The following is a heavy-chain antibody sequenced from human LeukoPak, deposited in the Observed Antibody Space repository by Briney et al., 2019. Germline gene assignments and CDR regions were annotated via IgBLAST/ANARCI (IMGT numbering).Heavy chain of an antibody. V-gene: IGHV1-24*01. CDR3: AREQRTFDY. D-gene: IGHD5-24*01. CDR2: SDPEDGET. Sequence: ASVKVSCKVSGYTLTDLSMHWVRQAPGIGLEWMGGSDPEDGETFYAQKFRGRITMTEDTSADTAYMELNSLRSEDTAVYYCAREQRTFDYWGQGILVTVSS. J-gene: IGHJ4*02. CDR1: GYTLTDLS.